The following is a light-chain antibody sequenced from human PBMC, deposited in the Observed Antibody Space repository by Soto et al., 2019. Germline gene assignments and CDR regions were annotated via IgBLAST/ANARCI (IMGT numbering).Light chain of an antibody. CDR3: QSYDSCRRCFYG. V-gene: IGLV1-40*01. CDR1: SSNIGAGYD. CDR2: GNS. J-gene: IGLJ1*01. Sequence: QSVLTQPPSVSGAPGQRVTISCTGSSSNIGAGYDVHWYQQLPGTAPKLLIYGNSNRPSGVPDGSSGSKSGTSASLAITGLQSEDEADYYCQSYDSCRRCFYGFGTGTKVTV.